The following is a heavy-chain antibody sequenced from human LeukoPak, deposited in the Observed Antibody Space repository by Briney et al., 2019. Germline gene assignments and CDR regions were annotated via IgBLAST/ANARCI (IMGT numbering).Heavy chain of an antibody. CDR3: ARDYSYYDSSGYTAYGMDV. Sequence: PSETLSLTCTASGGSISSYYWSWIRQPPGKGLEWIGYIYYSGSTNYNPSLKSRVTISVDTSKNQFSLKLSSVTAADTAVYYCARDYSYYDSSGYTAYGMDVWGQGTTVTVSS. V-gene: IGHV4-59*01. D-gene: IGHD3-22*01. J-gene: IGHJ6*02. CDR1: GGSISSYY. CDR2: IYYSGST.